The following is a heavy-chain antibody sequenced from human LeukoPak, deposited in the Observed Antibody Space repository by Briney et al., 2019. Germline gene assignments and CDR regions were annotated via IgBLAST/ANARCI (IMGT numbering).Heavy chain of an antibody. CDR1: GFSLSTSGMC. D-gene: IGHD6-6*01. CDR3: ARERGSSQEGYYYGMDV. CDR2: IDWDDDK. V-gene: IGHV2-70*01. Sequence: SGPALVKPTQTLTLTCTFSGFSLSTSGMCVSWIRQPPGKALEWLALIDWDDDKYYSTSLKTRLTISKDTSKNQVVLTMTNMDPVGTATYYCARERGSSQEGYYYGMDVWGQGTTVTVSS. J-gene: IGHJ6*02.